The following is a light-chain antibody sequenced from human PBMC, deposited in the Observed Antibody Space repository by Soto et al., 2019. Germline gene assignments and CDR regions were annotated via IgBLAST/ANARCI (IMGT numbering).Light chain of an antibody. J-gene: IGLJ1*01. CDR3: SSYTTSNTRQIV. Sequence: QSALTQPASVSGSPGQSLTISCTGTSSDVGGYNYVSWYQHHPGKAPKLLINDVSNRPSGISNRFSGSKSDNTASLTISGLQPEDEADYYCSSYTTSNTRQIVFGTGTKVTVL. CDR1: SSDVGGYNY. CDR2: DVS. V-gene: IGLV2-14*03.